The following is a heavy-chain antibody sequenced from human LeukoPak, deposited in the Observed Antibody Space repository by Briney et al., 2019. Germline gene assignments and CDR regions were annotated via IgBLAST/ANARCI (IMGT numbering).Heavy chain of an antibody. D-gene: IGHD4-11*01. CDR2: TSGSGGST. CDR3: ASRATVTTDRFWFDP. V-gene: IGHV3-23*01. CDR1: GFTFSSYA. J-gene: IGHJ5*02. Sequence: PGGSLRLSCAASGFTFSSYAMSWVRQAPGKGLEWVSATSGSGGSTYYADSVKGRFTISRDNSKNTLYLQMNSLRAEDTAVYYCASRATVTTDRFWFDPWGQGTLVTVSS.